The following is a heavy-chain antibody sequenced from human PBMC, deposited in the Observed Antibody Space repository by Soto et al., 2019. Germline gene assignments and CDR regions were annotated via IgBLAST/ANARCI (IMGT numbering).Heavy chain of an antibody. V-gene: IGHV3-21*01. CDR1: GFSFSRYS. D-gene: IGHD1-26*01. Sequence: VQLLESGGGLVKPGGSLRLSCAASGFSFSRYSINWVRQAPGKGLEWVSCISSSSMYIYYADSVKGRFTVSRDNAKNSLYLQMNSLRAEDTAVYYCARGDSGSPDAFDIWGQGTVVTVSS. CDR3: ARGDSGSPDAFDI. J-gene: IGHJ3*02. CDR2: ISSSSMYI.